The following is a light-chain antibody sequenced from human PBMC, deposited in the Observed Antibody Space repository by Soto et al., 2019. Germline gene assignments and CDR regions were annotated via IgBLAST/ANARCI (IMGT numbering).Light chain of an antibody. CDR3: QQYNDYWT. V-gene: IGKV1-5*03. Sequence: DIQMTQSPSTLSASVGDRVTISCRASQSISNWLAWYQQKPGKAPKLLIYKASSLGSGVPSRFSGSGSGTQFTLTISSLQPDDFATYYCQQYNDYWTFGQGTKVEIK. J-gene: IGKJ1*01. CDR2: KAS. CDR1: QSISNW.